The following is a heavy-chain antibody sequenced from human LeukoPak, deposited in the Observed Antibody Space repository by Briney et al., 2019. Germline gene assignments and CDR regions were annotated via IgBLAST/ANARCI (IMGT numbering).Heavy chain of an antibody. J-gene: IGHJ4*02. CDR3: ARWADGTPGIDF. V-gene: IGHV3-7*04. CDR1: EFTFSNYW. D-gene: IGHD1-14*01. CDR2: IKEDGSEK. Sequence: PGGSLRLSCEASEFTFSNYWMTRVRQAPGKGLEWVANIKEDGSEKHYVDSVKGRFTISRDNAKNSLHLQMNSLRVEDTAVYYCARWADGTPGIDFWGQGTLVTVSS.